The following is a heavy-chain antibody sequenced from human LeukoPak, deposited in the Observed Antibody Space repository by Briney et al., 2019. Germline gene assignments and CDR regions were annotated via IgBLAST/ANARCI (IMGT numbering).Heavy chain of an antibody. CDR3: VRELEGGLGDY. D-gene: IGHD2-15*01. CDR1: GFTFSSYW. J-gene: IGHJ4*02. CDR2: INSDGSST. V-gene: IGHV3-74*01. Sequence: GGSLRLSCAASGFTFSSYWMHWVRQAPGKGLVWVSRINSDGSSTNYADSVKGRFTISRDNAKNTLYLQMNSLRAEDTAVYYCVRELEGGLGDYWGQGTLVTVSS.